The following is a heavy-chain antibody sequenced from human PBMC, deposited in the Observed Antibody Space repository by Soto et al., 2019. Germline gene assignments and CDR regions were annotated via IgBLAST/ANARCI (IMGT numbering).Heavy chain of an antibody. J-gene: IGHJ4*02. D-gene: IGHD3-10*01. CDR1: GFTFSSYS. V-gene: IGHV3-23*01. Sequence: GGSLRLSCAASGFTFSSYSMCWVRQAPGKGMEWVSGVRSGGDEDTTYYPDSVRGRFTISRDNSKNTLFLQMNSLRAEDTAIYYCAKKVNSGSGSQFFDYWGQGTLVTVSS. CDR3: AKKVNSGSGSQFFDY. CDR2: VRSGGDEDTT.